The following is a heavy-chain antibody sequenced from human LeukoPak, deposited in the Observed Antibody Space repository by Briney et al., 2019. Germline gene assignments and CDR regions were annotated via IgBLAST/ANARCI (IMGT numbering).Heavy chain of an antibody. V-gene: IGHV4-34*01. D-gene: IGHD6-19*01. CDR3: ARGPQWLVKGRYFDY. Sequence: TSETLSLTCAVYGGSFSGYYWSWIRQPPGKGLEWIGEINHSGSTNYNPSLKSRVTISVDTSKNQFSLKLSSVTAADTAVYYCARGPQWLVKGRYFDYWGQGTLVTVYS. CDR1: GGSFSGYY. CDR2: INHSGST. J-gene: IGHJ4*02.